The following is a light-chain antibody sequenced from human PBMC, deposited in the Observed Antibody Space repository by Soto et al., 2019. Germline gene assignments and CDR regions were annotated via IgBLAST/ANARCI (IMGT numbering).Light chain of an antibody. V-gene: IGKV1-27*01. Sequence: DTQMTQSPSSLSASVGDRVTITCLASQDISDFLAWYQQKPGKVPKLLIYAASILQSGVPSRFSGSGSGTDFILTISSLQPEYAASYYCQRYKSGPLTFGGGTKVEIK. CDR3: QRYKSGPLT. J-gene: IGKJ4*01. CDR2: AAS. CDR1: QDISDF.